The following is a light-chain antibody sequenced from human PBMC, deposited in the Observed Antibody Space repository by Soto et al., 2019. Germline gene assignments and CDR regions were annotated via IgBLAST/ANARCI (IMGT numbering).Light chain of an antibody. Sequence: DIQMTQSPSTLSASVGDTVTVTCRASQSVSGWLAWYQQKPGEAPKLLIYKASSLQIGVPSRFSGSGSGTDFTLTISSLQPEDFATYYCQQLNSYPITFGQGTRLEIK. J-gene: IGKJ5*01. CDR3: QQLNSYPIT. CDR2: KAS. CDR1: QSVSGW. V-gene: IGKV1-5*03.